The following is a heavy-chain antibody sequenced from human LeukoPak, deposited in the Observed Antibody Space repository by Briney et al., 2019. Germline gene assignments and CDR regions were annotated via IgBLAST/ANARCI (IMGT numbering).Heavy chain of an antibody. Sequence: SETLSLTCGVSGGSFSAYCWTWIRQLPGKGLEYIGQITQSGTTNYNPSLKSRATISVDTSKNQFSLKLTSVTAADTAVYYCARGRAGRGYSYVIYYYYYMDVWGKGTTVTVSS. CDR2: ITQSGTT. CDR3: ARGRAGRGYSYVIYYYYYMDV. CDR1: GGSFSAYC. J-gene: IGHJ6*03. D-gene: IGHD5-18*01. V-gene: IGHV4-34*01.